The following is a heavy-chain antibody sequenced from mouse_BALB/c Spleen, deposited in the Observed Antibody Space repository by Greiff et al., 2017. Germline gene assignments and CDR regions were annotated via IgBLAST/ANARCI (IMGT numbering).Heavy chain of an antibody. CDR2: INPGSGGT. V-gene: IGHV1-54*01. CDR3: ARDYYGTWYFDV. J-gene: IGHJ1*01. CDR1: GYAFTNYL. Sequence: QVQLQQSGAELVRPGTSVKVSCKASGYAFTNYLIEWVKQRPGQGLEWIGVINPGSGGTNYNEKFKGKATLTADKSSSTAYMQLSSLTSDDSAVYFCARDYYGTWYFDVWGAGTTVTVSS. D-gene: IGHD1-1*01.